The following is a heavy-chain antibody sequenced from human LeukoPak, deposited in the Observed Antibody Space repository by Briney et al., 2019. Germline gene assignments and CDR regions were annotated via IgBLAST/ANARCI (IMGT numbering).Heavy chain of an antibody. J-gene: IGHJ6*03. CDR2: IIPIFGTA. CDR3: ARGRSSQGNYYYYMDV. V-gene: IGHV1-69*13. CDR1: GCTFSSYA. D-gene: IGHD6-13*01. Sequence: ASVKVSCKASGCTFSSYAISWVRQAPGQGLEWMGGIIPIFGTANYAQKFQGRVTITADESTSTAYMELSSLRSEDTAVYYCARGRSSQGNYYYYMDVWGKGTTVTVSS.